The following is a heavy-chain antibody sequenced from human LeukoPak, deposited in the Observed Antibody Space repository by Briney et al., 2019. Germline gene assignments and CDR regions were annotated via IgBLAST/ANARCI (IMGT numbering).Heavy chain of an antibody. J-gene: IGHJ5*02. CDR3: ASLAITYGSFDH. Sequence: ASVTVSCKASGGTFSSYAISWVRQAPGQGLEWMGWISAYNGNTNYAQKLQGRVTITTDTSTRTAYMELRSLRSDATAVYYCASLAITYGSFDHWGQGTLVTVSS. D-gene: IGHD3-16*01. V-gene: IGHV1-18*01. CDR1: GGTFSSYA. CDR2: ISAYNGNT.